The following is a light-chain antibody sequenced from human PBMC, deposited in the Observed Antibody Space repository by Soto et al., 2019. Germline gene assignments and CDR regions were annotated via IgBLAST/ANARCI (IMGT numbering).Light chain of an antibody. CDR2: WAS. Sequence: DIVMTQSPDSLAVSLGERATINCKSSQSGLYSSNNKNYLAWYQQKPGQPPKLLIYWASTQESGVPDRFSGSGCGTDFTLTISSLQAEDVAVYYCQQYYSTPPTFGQGTKVEIK. CDR1: QSGLYSSNNKNY. V-gene: IGKV4-1*01. J-gene: IGKJ1*01. CDR3: QQYYSTPPT.